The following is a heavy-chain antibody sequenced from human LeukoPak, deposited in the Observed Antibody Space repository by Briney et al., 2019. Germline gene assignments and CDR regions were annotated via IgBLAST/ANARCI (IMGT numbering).Heavy chain of an antibody. Sequence: GGSLRLSCAASGFTFSDYYMSWIRQAPGKGLEWVSYIISAANTIYYADSVKGRFTISRDNAKNSLYLQMNSLRAEDTAVYYCAREGYCNITSCPRGAFDFWGQGTMVIVSS. CDR1: GFTFSDYY. CDR2: IISAANTI. J-gene: IGHJ3*01. V-gene: IGHV3-11*04. D-gene: IGHD2-2*01. CDR3: AREGYCNITSCPRGAFDF.